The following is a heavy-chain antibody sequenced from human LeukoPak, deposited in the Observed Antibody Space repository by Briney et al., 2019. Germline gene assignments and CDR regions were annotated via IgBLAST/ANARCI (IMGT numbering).Heavy chain of an antibody. CDR2: IYSRGST. J-gene: IGHJ3*02. CDR1: GGSISSYY. CDR3: ARGRFCSADICSGGDAFDI. D-gene: IGHD3-3*01. V-gene: IGHV4-4*07. Sequence: PSQTLSLTCTVSGGSISSYYWSWIRQPAGKGLEWIGRIYSRGSTNYSPFLKSRVTMSLDTSKNQFSLKLSSLTAADTALYYCARGRFCSADICSGGDAFDIWGQGTMVSVSS.